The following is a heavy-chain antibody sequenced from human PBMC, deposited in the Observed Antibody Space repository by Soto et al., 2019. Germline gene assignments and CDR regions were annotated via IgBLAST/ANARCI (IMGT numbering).Heavy chain of an antibody. CDR2: INDRGSI. Sequence: QVQLQQWGAGPLRPLETLSLTCGVSSGSFSGYYWAWIRQSPGKGLEWIGEINDRGSINYNPSLKSRVSIPVDTSKNHYSLNLRSVTAADTAVYYCARESHDILTGPPWVWYFDLWGRGTLVTVSS. CDR3: ARESHDILTGPPWVWYFDL. D-gene: IGHD3-9*01. CDR1: SGSFSGYY. V-gene: IGHV4-34*01. J-gene: IGHJ2*01.